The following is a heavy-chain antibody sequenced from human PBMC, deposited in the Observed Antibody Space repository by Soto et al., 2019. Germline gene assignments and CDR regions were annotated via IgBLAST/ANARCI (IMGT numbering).Heavy chain of an antibody. CDR1: GDSISSGGHY. CDR3: DRVPDY. CDR2: MYHSGST. Sequence: SETLSLTCTVSGDSISSGGHYWSWIRQPPGKGLEWIGYMYHSGSTYYNPSLKSRVTISIDRSKNQFSLKLSSVTAADTAVYYCDRVPDYWGQGILVTLSS. J-gene: IGHJ4*02. V-gene: IGHV4-30-2*01. D-gene: IGHD2-2*01.